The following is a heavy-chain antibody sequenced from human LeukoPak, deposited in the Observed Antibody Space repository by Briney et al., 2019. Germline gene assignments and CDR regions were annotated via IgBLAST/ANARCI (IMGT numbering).Heavy chain of an antibody. CDR3: ARDRITMIVVAIPDL. Sequence: GGSLRLSCAASGFTFSSYSMNWVRQAPGKGLEWVSSISSSSSYIYYADSVKGRFTISRDNSKNTLYLQMNSLRAEDTAVYYCARDRITMIVVAIPDLWGQGTLVTVSS. D-gene: IGHD3-22*01. V-gene: IGHV3-21*01. CDR1: GFTFSSYS. CDR2: ISSSSSYI. J-gene: IGHJ4*02.